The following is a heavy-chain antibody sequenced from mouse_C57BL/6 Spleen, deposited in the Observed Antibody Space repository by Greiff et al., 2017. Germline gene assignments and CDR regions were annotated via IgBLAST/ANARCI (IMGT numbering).Heavy chain of an antibody. CDR2: IYPGSGST. Sequence: QVQLQQPGAELVKPGASVKMSCKASGYTFTSYWITWVKQRPGQGLEWIGDIYPGSGSTNYNEKFKSKATLTVDTSSSTAYMQLSSLTSEDSAVXYCARGDYYGSSPFAYWGQGTLVTVSA. CDR3: ARGDYYGSSPFAY. D-gene: IGHD1-1*01. CDR1: GYTFTSYW. V-gene: IGHV1-55*01. J-gene: IGHJ3*01.